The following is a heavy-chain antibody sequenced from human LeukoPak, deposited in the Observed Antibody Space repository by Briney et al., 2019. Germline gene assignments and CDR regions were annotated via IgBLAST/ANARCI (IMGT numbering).Heavy chain of an antibody. CDR2: INPSGGST. CDR3: AREVGDYYDSSGQIYFDY. V-gene: IGHV1-46*01. Sequence: ASVKVSCKASGYTFTSYCMHWVRQAPGQGLEWMGIINPSGGSTSYAQKFQGRVTMTRDTSTSTVYMELSSLRSEDTAVYYCAREVGDYYDSSGQIYFDYWGQGTLVTVSS. J-gene: IGHJ4*02. D-gene: IGHD3-22*01. CDR1: GYTFTSYC.